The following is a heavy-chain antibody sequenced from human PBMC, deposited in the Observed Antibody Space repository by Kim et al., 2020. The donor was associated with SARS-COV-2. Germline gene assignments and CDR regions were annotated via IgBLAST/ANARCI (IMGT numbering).Heavy chain of an antibody. CDR1: GFTLSSYS. CDR2: LSSDGQYI. D-gene: IGHD6-19*01. J-gene: IGHJ4*02. Sequence: GGSLRLSCAASGFTLSSYSMSWVRQAPGKGLEWVSTLSSDGQYIVYTDSVKGRFTISRHSAKNSLFLQMNGLRAEDTALYYCARDSSGWSRDYWGQGTLV. V-gene: IGHV3-21*01. CDR3: ARDSSGWSRDY.